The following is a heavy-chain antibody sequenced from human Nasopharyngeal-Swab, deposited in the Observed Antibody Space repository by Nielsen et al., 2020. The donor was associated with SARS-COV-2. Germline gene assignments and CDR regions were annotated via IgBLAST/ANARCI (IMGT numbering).Heavy chain of an antibody. V-gene: IGHV3-23*01. CDR1: GFTFSSYA. J-gene: IGHJ4*02. CDR2: ISGSGGST. CDR3: AKERYNWNGGADY. D-gene: IGHD1-1*01. Sequence: GESLKLSCAASGFTFSSYAMSWVRQAPGKGLEWVSAISGSGGSTYYADSVKGRFTISRDNSKNTLYLQMNSLRAEDTAVYYCAKERYNWNGGADYWGQGTLVTVSS.